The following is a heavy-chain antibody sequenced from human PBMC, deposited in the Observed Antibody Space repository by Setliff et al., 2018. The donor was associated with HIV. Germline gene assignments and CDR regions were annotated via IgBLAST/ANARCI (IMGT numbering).Heavy chain of an antibody. Sequence: SETLSLTCTVSGGSISSYYWSWIRQPPGKGLEWIGYIYYSGSTNYNPSLKSRVTISVDTSKNQFSLKLSSVTAADTAVYYCARQWYYYDSSGYYPDAFDIWGQGTMVTVSS. V-gene: IGHV4-59*08. CDR3: ARQWYYYDSSGYYPDAFDI. CDR2: IYYSGST. CDR1: GGSISSYY. J-gene: IGHJ3*02. D-gene: IGHD3-22*01.